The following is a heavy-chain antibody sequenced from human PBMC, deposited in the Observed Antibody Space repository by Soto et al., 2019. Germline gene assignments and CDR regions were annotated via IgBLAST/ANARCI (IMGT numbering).Heavy chain of an antibody. CDR3: ARSFYPSTWYAPFDY. Sequence: PGESLKISCKGSGYTFTSYWIGWVRQMPGKGLGWMGIIYPGDSDTRYSPSFQDQVSISADKSVSTAYLQWSSLTASDTAMYYCARSFYPSTWYAPFDYWGQGTLVTVSS. CDR1: GYTFTSYW. CDR2: IYPGDSDT. V-gene: IGHV5-51*01. D-gene: IGHD6-13*01. J-gene: IGHJ4*02.